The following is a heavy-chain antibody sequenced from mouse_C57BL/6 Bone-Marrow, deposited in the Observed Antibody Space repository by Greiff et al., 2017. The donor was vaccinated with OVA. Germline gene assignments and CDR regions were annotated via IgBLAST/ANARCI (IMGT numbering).Heavy chain of an antibody. CDR1: GFTFSDFS. D-gene: IGHD2-4*01. V-gene: IGHV7-1*01. J-gene: IGHJ1*03. Sequence: EVKLVESGGGLVQSGRSLRLSCATSGFTFSDFSMEWVRHAPGKGLEWIAASRNKANDYTTEYSAYVKGRFIVSRDTSQSILYLQMNALRAEDTAIYYCAREDYYLYFYVWGTGTTVTVSS. CDR2: SRNKANDYTT. CDR3: AREDYYLYFYV.